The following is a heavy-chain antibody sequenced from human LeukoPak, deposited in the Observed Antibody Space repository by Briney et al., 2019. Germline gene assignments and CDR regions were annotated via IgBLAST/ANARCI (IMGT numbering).Heavy chain of an antibody. CDR3: AGEVTIFGVVIMSYYYYGLDV. Sequence: GGSLRLSCVASRFTFSTYWMSWVRQAPGKGLEWVANIKQDGSEQYYVDSVKGRFTISRDNAKNSLYLQMNSLRAEDTAVYYCAGEVTIFGVVIMSYYYYGLDVWGQGTTVTVSS. J-gene: IGHJ6*02. D-gene: IGHD3-3*01. V-gene: IGHV3-7*01. CDR2: IKQDGSEQ. CDR1: RFTFSTYW.